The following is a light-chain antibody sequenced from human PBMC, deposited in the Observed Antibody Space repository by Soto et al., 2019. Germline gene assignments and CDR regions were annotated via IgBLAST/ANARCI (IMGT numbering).Light chain of an antibody. V-gene: IGLV1-51*01. Sequence: QSVLTQPPSVSAAPGQKVTISCSGGNSNIGNNFVSWYQQLPGTAPRLLIYDNNKRPSGIPDRFSGSKSGTSATLGISGLQTGDEADYYCGTWDSSLSVYVFGTGTKVTVL. J-gene: IGLJ1*01. CDR1: NSNIGNNF. CDR2: DNN. CDR3: GTWDSSLSVYV.